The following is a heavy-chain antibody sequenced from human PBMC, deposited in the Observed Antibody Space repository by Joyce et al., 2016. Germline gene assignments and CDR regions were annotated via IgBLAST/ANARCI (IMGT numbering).Heavy chain of an antibody. CDR2: LYYGGST. V-gene: IGHV4-39*07. CDR3: ARGTADGLIVT. J-gene: IGHJ5*02. CDR1: GGSISSTSDY. D-gene: IGHD5-24*01. Sequence: QVQLQESGPGLVRPSETLSLMCTVSGGSISSTSDYWGWIRQPPGKGLEYLGSLYYGGSTYYNPSLKSRVTVSVDTSKSQFSLNLSSVTAADTAMYYCARGTADGLIVTWGQGTLVTVSS.